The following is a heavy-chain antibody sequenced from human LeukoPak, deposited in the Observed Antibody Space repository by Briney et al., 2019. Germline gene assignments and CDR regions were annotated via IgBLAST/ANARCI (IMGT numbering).Heavy chain of an antibody. CDR1: GGSISSYY. J-gene: IGHJ3*02. V-gene: IGHV4-59*08. D-gene: IGHD1-26*01. CDR2: IYYSGST. CDR3: XRLRGALVAFDI. Sequence: PSETLSLTCTVSGGSISSYYWSWIRQPPGKGLEWIGYIYYSGSTNYNPSLKSRVTISVDTSKNQFSLKLSSVTAADTAVYYCXRLRGALVAFDIWGQGTMVTVSS.